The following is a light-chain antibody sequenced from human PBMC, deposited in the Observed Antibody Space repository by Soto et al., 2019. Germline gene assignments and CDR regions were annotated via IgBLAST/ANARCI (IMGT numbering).Light chain of an antibody. V-gene: IGKV1-27*01. J-gene: IGKJ1*01. CDR3: QTYDKAPWT. CDR2: GAS. CDR1: RGIYTH. Sequence: DIQMAQSPSSLSASVGDRVTITCRASRGIYTHLAWYQQKPGNAPKLLIYGASTLQSGVPSRFSASGSGTDFFLTISGLQSEDVVPYFCQTYDKAPWTFGPGTRV.